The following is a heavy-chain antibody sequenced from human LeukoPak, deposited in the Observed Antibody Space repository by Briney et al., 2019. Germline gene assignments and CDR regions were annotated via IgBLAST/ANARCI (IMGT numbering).Heavy chain of an antibody. CDR3: AEPPFYDSSGYQYYFDS. CDR2: ISGSVTST. CDR1: GFTFSSYA. Sequence: GGSLRLSCAASGFTFSSYAMSWVRQAPGKGLEWVSAISGSVTSTYYADSVKGRFTISRDNSKNTLYLQMNSLRAEDTAVYYCAEPPFYDSSGYQYYFDSWGQGTLVTVSS. V-gene: IGHV3-23*01. D-gene: IGHD3-22*01. J-gene: IGHJ4*02.